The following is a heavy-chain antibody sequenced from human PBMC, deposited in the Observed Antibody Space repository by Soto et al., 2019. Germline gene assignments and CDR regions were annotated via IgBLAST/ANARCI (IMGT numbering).Heavy chain of an antibody. J-gene: IGHJ3*02. D-gene: IGHD2-15*01. V-gene: IGHV3-23*01. CDR1: GFTFSSYA. CDR2: ISGSGGST. Sequence: GGSLRLSCAASGFTFSSYAMGWVRQAPGEGLEWVSAISGSGGSTYYADSVKGRFTISRDNSKNTLYLQMNSLRAEDTAVYYCATDIVVVVAATGAFDIWGQGTMVTVSS. CDR3: ATDIVVVVAATGAFDI.